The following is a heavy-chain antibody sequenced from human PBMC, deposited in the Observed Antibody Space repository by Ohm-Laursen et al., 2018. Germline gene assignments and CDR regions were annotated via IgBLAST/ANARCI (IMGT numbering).Heavy chain of an antibody. CDR2: INSDGSST. CDR3: ARGTLLRFLGDAFDI. V-gene: IGHV3-74*01. Sequence: SLRLSRAASGFTFSSYWMHWVRQAPGKGLVWVSRINSDGSSTSYADSVKGRFTISRDNAKNTPYLQMNSLRAEDTAVYYCARGTLLRFLGDAFDIWGQGTMVTVSS. J-gene: IGHJ3*02. D-gene: IGHD3-3*01. CDR1: GFTFSSYW.